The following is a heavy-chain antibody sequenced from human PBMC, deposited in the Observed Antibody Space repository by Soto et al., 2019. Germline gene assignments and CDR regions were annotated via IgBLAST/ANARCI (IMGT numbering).Heavy chain of an antibody. CDR3: ARERPDGARRDP. D-gene: IGHD6-6*01. CDR1: GFSISSGDYY. CDR2: IYYSGST. Sequence: PSETLSLTCTVSGFSISSGDYYWSWIRQPPGKGLEWIGYIYYSGSTYYNPSLKSRVTISVDTSKNQFSLKLSSVTAADTAVYYCARERPDGARRDPWGQGTLVTVSS. J-gene: IGHJ5*02. V-gene: IGHV4-30-4*01.